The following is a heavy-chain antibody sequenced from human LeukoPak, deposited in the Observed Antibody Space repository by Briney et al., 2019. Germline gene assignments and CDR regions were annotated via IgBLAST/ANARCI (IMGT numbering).Heavy chain of an antibody. J-gene: IGHJ4*02. Sequence: GRSLRLSCAASGFTFNSYGIHWVRQAPGKGLEWVAFIWYDGSNKYYADSVKGRFTISRDNSKNTLYLQMNSLRAEDTAVYYCARANEGLDYWGQGTLVTVSS. CDR3: ARANEGLDY. CDR1: GFTFNSYG. D-gene: IGHD1-1*01. CDR2: IWYDGSNK. V-gene: IGHV3-33*01.